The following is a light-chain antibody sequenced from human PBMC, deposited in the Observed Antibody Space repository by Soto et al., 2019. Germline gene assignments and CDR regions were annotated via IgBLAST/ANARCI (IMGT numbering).Light chain of an antibody. V-gene: IGKV3D-11*02. CDR1: QSINTY. Sequence: ENVLTPSPATLSLSPGEGATLSCRASQSINTYLAWYQQKPGQAPRLLIYDASKRATGIPARFSGSGSGTNFTLTISSLEPEDFAVYYCQQRRSWQVTFGQGTRLEI. CDR2: DAS. J-gene: IGKJ5*01. CDR3: QQRRSWQVT.